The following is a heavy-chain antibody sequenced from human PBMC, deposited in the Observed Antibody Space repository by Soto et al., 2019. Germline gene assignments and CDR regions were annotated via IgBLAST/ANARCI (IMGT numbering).Heavy chain of an antibody. J-gene: IGHJ5*02. Sequence: QVHLQESGPGLVKPSETLSLTCSVSGGTISGYYWTWIRQPAGKVLEWIGRIYSSGNTKYNPSLQSRVTTSLDTSNNQFSLRLTSVTAAETAVYYCARGQRFSDWFDPWGQGTLVTVSS. CDR2: IYSSGNT. D-gene: IGHD3-3*01. CDR3: ARGQRFSDWFDP. CDR1: GGTISGYY. V-gene: IGHV4-4*07.